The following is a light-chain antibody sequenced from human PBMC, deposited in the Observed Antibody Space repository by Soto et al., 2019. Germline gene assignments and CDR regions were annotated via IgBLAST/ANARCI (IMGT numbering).Light chain of an antibody. J-gene: IGKJ1*01. Sequence: DIQMTPSPSTKTTSVGDRDTITCRASQSISTYLNWYHQKPGKAPKLLIYAASSLQSGVPSRFSGSGSETDFTLTISSLQPEDFATYSCQQSYCTPWTFGQGTNVDIK. V-gene: IGKV1-39*01. CDR1: QSISTY. CDR3: QQSYCTPWT. CDR2: AAS.